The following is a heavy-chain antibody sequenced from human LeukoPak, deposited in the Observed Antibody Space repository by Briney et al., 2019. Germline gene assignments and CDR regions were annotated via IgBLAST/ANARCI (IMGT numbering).Heavy chain of an antibody. CDR2: IDWDDDK. CDR1: GFSLSTSGMR. J-gene: IGHJ4*02. D-gene: IGHD2-21*02. CDR3: ARVRCGGDCYPDY. Sequence: SGPALVKPTQTLTLTCTFSGFSLSTSGMRVSWIRQPPGKAPEWLARIDWDDDKFYSTSLKTRLTISKDTSKNQVVLTMTNMDPVDTATYYCARVRCGGDCYPDYWGQGTLVTVSS. V-gene: IGHV2-70*04.